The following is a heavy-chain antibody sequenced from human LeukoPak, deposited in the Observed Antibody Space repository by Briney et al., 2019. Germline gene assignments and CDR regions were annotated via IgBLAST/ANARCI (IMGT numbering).Heavy chain of an antibody. V-gene: IGHV3-23*01. CDR3: VREDTPATANY. Sequence: GGSLRLSCAASGFNFANHAMSWVRQTAGEGLEWVSAISGGGDITYYADSVKGRFTISRDNSKDTLFLQMHSLRPGDTAVYYCVREDTPATANYWGQGTLVTISP. D-gene: IGHD2-21*02. CDR1: GFNFANHA. J-gene: IGHJ4*02. CDR2: ISGGGDIT.